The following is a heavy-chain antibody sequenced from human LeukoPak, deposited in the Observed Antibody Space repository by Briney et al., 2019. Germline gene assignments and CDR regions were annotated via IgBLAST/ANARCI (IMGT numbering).Heavy chain of an antibody. Sequence: PSETLSLTCTVSGGSISSYYWGWIRQPPGKGLEWIGSIYYSGSTYYNPSLKSRVTISVDTSKNQFSLKLSSVTAADTAVYYCAKDTRTISCLDYWGQGTLVTVSS. CDR3: AKDTRTISCLDY. V-gene: IGHV4-39*07. D-gene: IGHD3-3*01. J-gene: IGHJ4*02. CDR2: IYYSGST. CDR1: GGSISSYY.